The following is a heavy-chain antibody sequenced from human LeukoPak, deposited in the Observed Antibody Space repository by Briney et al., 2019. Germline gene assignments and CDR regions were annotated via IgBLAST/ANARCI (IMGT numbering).Heavy chain of an antibody. V-gene: IGHV4-4*07. J-gene: IGHJ4*02. Sequence: PSETLSLTCSVSGASLTIYYWNWIRQPAGKGLEWIGRYASGTTTHNPSLKSQFSMSIDTSTNQISLKLTSVTAADTAVYYCATGDHSFDNWGQGTLVTVTP. CDR3: ATGDHSFDN. CDR1: GASLTIYY. CDR2: YASGTT. D-gene: IGHD7-27*01.